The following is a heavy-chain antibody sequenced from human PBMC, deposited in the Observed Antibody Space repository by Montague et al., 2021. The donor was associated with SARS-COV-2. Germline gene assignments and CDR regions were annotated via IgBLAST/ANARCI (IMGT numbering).Heavy chain of an antibody. Sequence: SVKVSCKVSGGIFSRYTITWVRHAPGQGLEWMGGIIPIFGSANYAQKFQGRVTITADESTSTAYMELSSLRSEDTAVYYCATKDVGLAASFDYWGQGTLVTVSS. CDR3: ATKDVGLAASFDY. V-gene: IGHV1-69*13. J-gene: IGHJ4*02. CDR1: GGIFSRYT. CDR2: IIPIFGSA. D-gene: IGHD2-15*01.